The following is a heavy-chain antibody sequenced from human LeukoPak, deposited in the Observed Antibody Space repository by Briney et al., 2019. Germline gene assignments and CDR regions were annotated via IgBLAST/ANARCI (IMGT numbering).Heavy chain of an antibody. D-gene: IGHD3-22*01. CDR3: ARVYYDSSGYVPNYFDF. Sequence: PGGSLRLSCAASGFTVSSNYMSWVRQAPGKGLEWVSYISSSSIYTNYADSVKGRFTISRGNAKNSLYLQMNSLRAEDTAVYYCARVYYDSSGYVPNYFDFWGQGTLVTVSS. CDR1: GFTVSSNY. V-gene: IGHV3-11*05. CDR2: ISSSSIYT. J-gene: IGHJ4*02.